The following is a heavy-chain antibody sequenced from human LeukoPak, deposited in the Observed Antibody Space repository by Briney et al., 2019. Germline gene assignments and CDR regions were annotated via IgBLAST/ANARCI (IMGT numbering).Heavy chain of an antibody. CDR3: ARHRNYGDYPLGAFDI. CDR1: EQSFITHW. D-gene: IGHD4-17*01. CDR2: IYPADSDT. Sequence: GESLKISCRGSEQSFITHWLGWVRQLPGKGPEWMGIIYPADSDTRYSPSFQGQVTISADRSINTAYLQWHSLKASDTGMYYCARHRNYGDYPLGAFDIWGPGTLLIVSS. J-gene: IGHJ3*02. V-gene: IGHV5-51*01.